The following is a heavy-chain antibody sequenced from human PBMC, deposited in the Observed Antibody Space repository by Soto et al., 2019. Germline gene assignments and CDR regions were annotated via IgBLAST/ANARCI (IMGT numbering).Heavy chain of an antibody. D-gene: IGHD3-10*01. CDR3: AHRCYWFGGEDWFDP. CDR1: GFSLSTSGVG. CDR2: IYWNEDK. Sequence: SGPTLVNPTRTLTLTCTFSGFSLSTSGVGVGWIRQPPGKALEWLAVIYWNEDKHFSPSLKSRLTIVKDTSKNQVVLTLTNVDPVDTATYYCAHRCYWFGGEDWFDPWGPGTLVTVSS. V-gene: IGHV2-5*01. J-gene: IGHJ5*02.